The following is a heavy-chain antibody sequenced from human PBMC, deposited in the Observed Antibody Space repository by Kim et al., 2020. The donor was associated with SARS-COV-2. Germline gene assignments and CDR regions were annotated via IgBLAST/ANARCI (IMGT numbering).Heavy chain of an antibody. CDR3: TSVGARAWYYYYGMDV. Sequence: GGSLRLSCAASGFTFSNAWMSWVRQAPGKGLEWVGRIKSKTDGGTTDYAAPVKGRFTISRDDSKNTLYLQMNSLKTEDTAVYYCTSVGARAWYYYYGMDVWGQGTTVTVSS. CDR2: IKSKTDGGTT. J-gene: IGHJ6*02. CDR1: GFTFSNAW. V-gene: IGHV3-15*01. D-gene: IGHD1-26*01.